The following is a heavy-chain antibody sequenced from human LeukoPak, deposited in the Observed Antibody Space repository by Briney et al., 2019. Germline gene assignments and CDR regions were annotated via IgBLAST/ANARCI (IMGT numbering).Heavy chain of an antibody. CDR3: ARGPYCSGGSCYEDDAFDI. D-gene: IGHD2-15*01. Sequence: SETLSLTCAVYGGSFSGYYWSWIRQPPGKWLEWIGEINHSGSTNYNPSLKSRVTTSVDTSKNQFSLKLSSVTAADTAVYYCARGPYCSGGSCYEDDAFDIWGQGTMVTVSS. V-gene: IGHV4-34*01. CDR2: INHSGST. J-gene: IGHJ3*02. CDR1: GGSFSGYY.